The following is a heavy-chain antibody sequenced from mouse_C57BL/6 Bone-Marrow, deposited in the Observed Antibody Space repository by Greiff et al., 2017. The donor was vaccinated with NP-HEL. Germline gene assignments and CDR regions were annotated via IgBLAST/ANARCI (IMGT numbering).Heavy chain of an antibody. V-gene: IGHV3-6*01. CDR3: AREGNWDFYWYFDV. Sequence: EVQLQQSGPGLVKPSQSLSLTCSVTGYSITSGYYWNWIRQFPGNKLEWMGYISYDGSNNYNPSLKNRISITRDTSKNQFFLKLNSVTTEDTATYYCAREGNWDFYWYFDVWGTGTTVTVSS. D-gene: IGHD4-1*01. J-gene: IGHJ1*03. CDR2: ISYDGSN. CDR1: GYSITSGYY.